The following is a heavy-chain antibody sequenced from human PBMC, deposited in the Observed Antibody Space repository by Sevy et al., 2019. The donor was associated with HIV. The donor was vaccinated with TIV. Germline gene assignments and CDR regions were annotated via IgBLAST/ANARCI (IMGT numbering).Heavy chain of an antibody. D-gene: IGHD1-26*01. Sequence: GGSLRLSCSASGFPFSSFAMHWVRQAPGKGLEWVALIWYDGSQKYFADSLKGRLTISRDNSKNTLFLQMNSLRDEDTAVYYCARPILGVTTSTYFDSWGQGTLVTVSS. CDR2: IWYDGSQK. CDR3: ARPILGVTTSTYFDS. V-gene: IGHV3-33*01. CDR1: GFPFSSFA. J-gene: IGHJ4*02.